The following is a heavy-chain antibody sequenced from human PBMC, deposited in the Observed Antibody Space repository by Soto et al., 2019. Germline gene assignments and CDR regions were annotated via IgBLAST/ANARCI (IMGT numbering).Heavy chain of an antibody. CDR1: GFSFSSFE. CDR3: ARGNSPVNVY. Sequence: EVQLVESGGGLVQPGGSLRLSCAASGFSFSSFEMNWVRQAPGKGLEWVSYITTTGSTTYYADSVKGRFTISRDNAKNSLYLQMNSLRAEDTATYYCARGNSPVNVYWGQGALVIVSS. D-gene: IGHD3-16*02. J-gene: IGHJ4*02. V-gene: IGHV3-48*03. CDR2: ITTTGSTT.